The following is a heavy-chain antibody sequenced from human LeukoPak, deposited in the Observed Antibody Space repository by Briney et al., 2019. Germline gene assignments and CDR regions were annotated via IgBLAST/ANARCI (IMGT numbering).Heavy chain of an antibody. J-gene: IGHJ5*02. CDR3: ARHGTTVTRTGWFDP. CDR2: INHSGST. V-gene: IGHV4-34*01. CDR1: GGSFSGYY. D-gene: IGHD4-17*01. Sequence: PSETLSLTCAVYGGSFSGYYWSWIRQPPGKGLEWIGEINHSGSTNYNPSLKSRVTISVDTSKNQFSLKLSSVTAADTAVYYCARHGTTVTRTGWFDPWGQGTLVTVSS.